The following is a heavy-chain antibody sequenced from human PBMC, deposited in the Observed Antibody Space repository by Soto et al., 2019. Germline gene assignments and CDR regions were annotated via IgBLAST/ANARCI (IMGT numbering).Heavy chain of an antibody. CDR3: ARSQVGRPLDV. CDR2: IIPIFGTA. Sequence: GASVKVSCKASGGTFSSYAISWVRQAPGQGLEWMGGIIPIFGTANYAQKFQGRVTITADKSTSTVHMELITLRSEDTAVYYCARSQVGRPLDVWGPGTTVTVSS. J-gene: IGHJ6*02. D-gene: IGHD1-26*01. CDR1: GGTFSSYA. V-gene: IGHV1-69*06.